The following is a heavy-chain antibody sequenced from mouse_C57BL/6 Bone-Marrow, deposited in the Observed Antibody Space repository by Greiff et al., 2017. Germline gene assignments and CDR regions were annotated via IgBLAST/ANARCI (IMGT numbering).Heavy chain of an antibody. Sequence: VQLQQSGPELVKPGASVKISCKASGYTFTDYYMNWVKQSPGQGLEWIGDINPNNGGTSYNQKFKGKATLTVDTSSSTAYMELHSLTSEDSAVYYCALYAAYAMDYWGQGTAVTVSS. J-gene: IGHJ4*01. CDR1: GYTFTDYY. D-gene: IGHD2-3*01. CDR2: INPNNGGT. V-gene: IGHV1-26*01. CDR3: ALYAAYAMDY.